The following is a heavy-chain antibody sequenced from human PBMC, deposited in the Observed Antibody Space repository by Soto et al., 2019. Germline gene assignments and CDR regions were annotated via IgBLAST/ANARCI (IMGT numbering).Heavy chain of an antibody. CDR3: ATDLPGGEDNHYGMDV. V-gene: IGHV3-23*01. CDR2: ITSGGRT. CDR1: GFTFNNYA. D-gene: IGHD2-21*01. J-gene: IGHJ6*02. Sequence: GGSLRLSCAASGFTFNNYAMSWVRQTPGKGLEWVSGITSGGRTYYADSVKGRFTISRDTSKKMLFLQMNSLRAEDTAVYYCATDLPGGEDNHYGMDVWGQGTTGT.